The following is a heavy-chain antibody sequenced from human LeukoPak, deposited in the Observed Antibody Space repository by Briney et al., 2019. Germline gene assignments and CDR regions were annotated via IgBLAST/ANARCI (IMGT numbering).Heavy chain of an antibody. D-gene: IGHD3-22*01. Sequence: ASVKVSCKASGYTFTSYYMHWVRQAPGQGLEWMGIINPSGGSTSYAQKLQGRVTMTTDTSTSTAYMELRSLRSDDTAVYYCARDGIYDSSGYYDYWGQGTLVTVSS. V-gene: IGHV1-46*01. J-gene: IGHJ4*02. CDR1: GYTFTSYY. CDR2: INPSGGST. CDR3: ARDGIYDSSGYYDY.